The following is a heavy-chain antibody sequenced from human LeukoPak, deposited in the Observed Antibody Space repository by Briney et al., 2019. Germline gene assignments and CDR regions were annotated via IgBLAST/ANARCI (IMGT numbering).Heavy chain of an antibody. CDR1: GFTFSSYA. CDR3: AKRRTIKYGSGSYPDY. Sequence: GGSLRLSCAASGFTFSSYAMSWVRQAPGKGLEWVSAISGSGGSTYYADSVKGRFTISGDNSKNTLYLQMNSLRAEDTAVYYCAKRRTIKYGSGSYPDYWGQGTLVTVSS. J-gene: IGHJ4*02. D-gene: IGHD3-10*01. V-gene: IGHV3-23*01. CDR2: ISGSGGST.